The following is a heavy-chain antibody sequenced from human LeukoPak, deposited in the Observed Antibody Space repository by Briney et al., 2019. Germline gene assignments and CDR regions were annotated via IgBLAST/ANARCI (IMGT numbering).Heavy chain of an antibody. D-gene: IGHD3-3*01. J-gene: IGHJ6*03. CDR2: MNPNSGGT. CDR1: GYTFTSYD. Sequence: ASVKVSCKASGYTFTSYDINWVRQATGQGLEWMGWMNPNSGGTNYAQKFQGRVTMTRDTSISTAYMELSRLRSDDTAVYYCARGPDYYDFWSGTYYYYYYMDVWGKGTTVTVSS. CDR3: ARGPDYYDFWSGTYYYYYYMDV. V-gene: IGHV1-2*02.